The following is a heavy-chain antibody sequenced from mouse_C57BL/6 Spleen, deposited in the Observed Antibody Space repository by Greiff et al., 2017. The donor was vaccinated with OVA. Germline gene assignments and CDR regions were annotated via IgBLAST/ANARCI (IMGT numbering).Heavy chain of an antibody. D-gene: IGHD3-2*02. CDR3: ARSGRSHWYFDV. Sequence: QVQLQQPGAELVKPGASVKLSCKASGYTFTSYWMQWVKQRPGPGLEWIGEIDPSDSYPNYNQQFKGQATLTVDTSSSTAYMQLSSLTSEDSAVYYCARSGRSHWYFDVWGTGTTVTVSS. J-gene: IGHJ1*03. CDR1: GYTFTSYW. CDR2: IDPSDSYP. V-gene: IGHV1-50*01.